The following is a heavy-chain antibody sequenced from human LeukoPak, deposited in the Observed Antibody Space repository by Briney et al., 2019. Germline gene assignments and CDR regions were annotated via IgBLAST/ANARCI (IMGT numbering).Heavy chain of an antibody. V-gene: IGHV4-39*07. CDR2: IYYSGST. D-gene: IGHD5-18*01. CDR3: ARGQYSSGPWGY. Sequence: SETLSLTCTVSGGSISTSSYYWGWIPQPPGKGLGGIGSIYYSGSTYYNPPLKSRVTISVDTSKNQFSLKLRSVTAADTAVYYCARGQYSSGPWGYWGQGTLVTVSS. J-gene: IGHJ4*02. CDR1: GGSISTSSYY.